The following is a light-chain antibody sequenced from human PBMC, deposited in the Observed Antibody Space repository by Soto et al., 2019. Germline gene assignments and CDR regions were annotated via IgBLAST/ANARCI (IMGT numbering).Light chain of an antibody. CDR3: QNYGGAPYT. Sequence: DIQMTQSPSSLSASVGDRVTITCRASQDIRDYLVWYQQRPGKVPSLLIYAASTLQSGVPSRFSGSGFGTDFTLTISSLQSEDVASYYCQNYGGAPYTFGPGTKVDLK. V-gene: IGKV1-27*01. J-gene: IGKJ3*01. CDR2: AAS. CDR1: QDIRDY.